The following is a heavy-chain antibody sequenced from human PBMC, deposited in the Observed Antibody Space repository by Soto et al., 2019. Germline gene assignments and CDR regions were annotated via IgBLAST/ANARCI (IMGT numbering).Heavy chain of an antibody. V-gene: IGHV3-33*01. CDR3: ARDDAFGNENAFDL. J-gene: IGHJ3*01. D-gene: IGHD1-1*01. Sequence: QVQLVESGGGLVQPGTSLRLSCAVSGFSFRTFGFHWVRQPPGKGLQWVAVISPKGHSDSVEGRFTISRDNSKDTLYLEMNDLRADDTAIYYCARDDAFGNENAFDLWGQGTMVTVS. CDR1: GFSFRTFG. CDR2: ISPK.